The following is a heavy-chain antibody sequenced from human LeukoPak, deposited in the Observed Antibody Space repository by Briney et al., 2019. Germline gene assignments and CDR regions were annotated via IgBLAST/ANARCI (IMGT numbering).Heavy chain of an antibody. CDR1: GFTFSSYW. Sequence: PGGSLRLSCAASGFTFSSYWMSWARQAPGKGLEWVANIKQDGSEKYYVDSVKGRFTISRDNAKNSLYLQMNNLRAEDTAVYYCARDLWYSGYYFDYWGQGTLVTVSS. V-gene: IGHV3-7*01. CDR3: ARDLWYSGYYFDY. J-gene: IGHJ4*02. CDR2: IKQDGSEK. D-gene: IGHD1-26*01.